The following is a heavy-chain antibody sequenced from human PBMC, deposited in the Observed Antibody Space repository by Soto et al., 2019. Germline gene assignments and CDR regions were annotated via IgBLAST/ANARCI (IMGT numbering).Heavy chain of an antibody. J-gene: IGHJ6*02. CDR2: IGRRSDI. CDR3: AREETAWPLAYGLDV. D-gene: IGHD2-21*02. Sequence: GGSLRLSCEASGFSFSTYSMHWVRQAPGKGLERVSSIGRRSDIYYADSVKGRFTISRDNAKDSVSLQMNSLRDEDTAVYYCAREETAWPLAYGLDVWGQGTTVTVSS. CDR1: GFSFSTYS. V-gene: IGHV3-21*01.